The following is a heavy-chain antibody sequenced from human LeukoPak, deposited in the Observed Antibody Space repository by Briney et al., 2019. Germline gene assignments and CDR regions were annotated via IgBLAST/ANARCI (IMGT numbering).Heavy chain of an antibody. CDR2: ISNGKT. CDR1: GFPFSSHA. D-gene: IGHD2-15*01. J-gene: IGHJ5*02. CDR3: VREAGYCAPVCVKTNWFDP. V-gene: IGHV3-23*01. Sequence: GGSLRLSCAASGFPFSSHAMSWVRQPSGKGLEWVAAISNGKTYYADSVRGRFAISRDDSTNTVYLHMNSLRDEDTALYHCVREAGYCAPVCVKTNWFDPWGQGTLVTVSS.